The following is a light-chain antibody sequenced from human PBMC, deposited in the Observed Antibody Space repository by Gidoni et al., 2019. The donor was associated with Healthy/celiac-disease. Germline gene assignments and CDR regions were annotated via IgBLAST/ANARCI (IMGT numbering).Light chain of an antibody. V-gene: IGLV1-44*01. J-gene: IGLJ3*02. CDR2: SNH. CDR1: SSNIGSNT. CDR3: AAWDDRLNGWV. Sequence: QSVLPQPPSASGTPGQRVTISCSGSSSNIGSNTVNWYQQLPGTAPKLLIYSNHQRPSGVPGRFSGSESGTSASLAISGLQSEDEADYYCAAWDDRLNGWVFGGGTKLTVL.